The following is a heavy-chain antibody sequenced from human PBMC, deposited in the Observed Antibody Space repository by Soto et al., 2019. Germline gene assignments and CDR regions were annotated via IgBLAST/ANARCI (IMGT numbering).Heavy chain of an antibody. J-gene: IGHJ6*02. CDR3: ARDNDYYDSSGYSGMDV. CDR2: INSDGSST. CDR1: GFTFSSYW. V-gene: IGHV3-74*01. Sequence: GGSLRLSCAASGFTFSSYWMHWVRQAPGKGLVWVSRINSDGSSTSHADSVKGRFTISRDNAKNTLYLQMNSLRAEDTAVYYCARDNDYYDSSGYSGMDVWGQGTTVTVSS. D-gene: IGHD3-22*01.